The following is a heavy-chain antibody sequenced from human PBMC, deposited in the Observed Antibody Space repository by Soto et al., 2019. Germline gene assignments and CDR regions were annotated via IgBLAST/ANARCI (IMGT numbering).Heavy chain of an antibody. D-gene: IGHD6-13*01. CDR1: GGSFSGYY. CDR3: ARGLFEQQLEPNNWFDP. J-gene: IGHJ5*02. CDR2: INHSGST. Sequence: TLSLTCAVYGGSFSGYYWSWIRQPPGKGLEWIGEINHSGSTNYNPSLKSRVTISVDTSKNQFSLKLSSVTAADTAVYYCARGLFEQQLEPNNWFDPWGQGTLVTVS. V-gene: IGHV4-34*01.